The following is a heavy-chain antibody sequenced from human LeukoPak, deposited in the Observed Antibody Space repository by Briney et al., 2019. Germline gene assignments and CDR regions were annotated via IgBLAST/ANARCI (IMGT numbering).Heavy chain of an antibody. CDR1: GFTFSSYS. J-gene: IGHJ6*03. CDR3: ARAVAAAGTYYYYYMDV. Sequence: GGSLRLSCAASGFTFSSYSMNWVRQAPGKGLEWVSSISSSSSYIYYADSVKGRFTISRDNAKNSLYLQMNSLRAEDTAVYYCARAVAAAGTYYYYYMDVRGKGTTVTVSS. V-gene: IGHV3-21*01. CDR2: ISSSSSYI. D-gene: IGHD6-13*01.